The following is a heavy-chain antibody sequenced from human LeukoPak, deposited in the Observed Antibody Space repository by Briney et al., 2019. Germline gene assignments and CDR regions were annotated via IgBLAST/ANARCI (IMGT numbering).Heavy chain of an antibody. Sequence: GGSLRLSCAASGFTFSSYAMSWVRQPPGKGLEWVANIKQDGSEKYYLESVKGRFTISRDNAKNSLYLQMDNLRAEDTAVYYCATDGSPFDNWGQGILVTVSS. CDR1: GFTFSSYA. J-gene: IGHJ4*02. CDR2: IKQDGSEK. V-gene: IGHV3-7*01. CDR3: ATDGSPFDN.